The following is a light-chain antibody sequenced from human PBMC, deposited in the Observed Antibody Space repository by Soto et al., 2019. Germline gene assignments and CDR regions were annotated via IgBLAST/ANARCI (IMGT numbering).Light chain of an antibody. CDR1: QSVKNY. J-gene: IGKJ5*01. CDR2: ASS. CDR3: QLYGISPH. V-gene: IGKV3-11*01. Sequence: EIVLTQSPATLSLSPGERAAVFCGASQSVKNYLAWYQQKPGQDPRLLIYASSNRATGIPDRFSGSASGTDFTLTINRLEPEDFAVYYCQLYGISPHFGQGTRLEIK.